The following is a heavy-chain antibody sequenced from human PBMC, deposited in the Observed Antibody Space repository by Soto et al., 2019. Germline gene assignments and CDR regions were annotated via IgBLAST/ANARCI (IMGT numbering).Heavy chain of an antibody. CDR1: GFTFSSYG. V-gene: IGHV3-30*18. CDR3: AKDPGAGPLRHYFDY. D-gene: IGHD6-13*01. J-gene: IGHJ4*02. Sequence: QVQLVESGGGVVQPGRSLRLSCAASGFTFSSYGMHWVRQAPGKGLEWVAVISYDGSNKYYADSVKGRFTISRDNSKNTLYLQVNSLRAEDTAVYYCAKDPGAGPLRHYFDYWGQGTLVTVSS. CDR2: ISYDGSNK.